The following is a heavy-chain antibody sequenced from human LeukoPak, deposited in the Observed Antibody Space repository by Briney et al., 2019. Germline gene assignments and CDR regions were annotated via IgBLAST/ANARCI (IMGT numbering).Heavy chain of an antibody. J-gene: IGHJ4*01. Sequence: WVSRITSDGSTTWYADSVKGRFTVSRDNAKNTLFLEMNSLRDEDTAVYYCAGDYIWGRLFWGQGTLVTVSS. CDR3: AGDYIWGRLF. D-gene: IGHD3-16*01. CDR2: ITSDGSTT. V-gene: IGHV3-74*01.